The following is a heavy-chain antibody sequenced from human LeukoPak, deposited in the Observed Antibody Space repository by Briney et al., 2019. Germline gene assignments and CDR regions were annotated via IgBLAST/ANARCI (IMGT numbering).Heavy chain of an antibody. D-gene: IGHD3-3*01. CDR1: GFTFSDYA. V-gene: IGHV3-23*01. CDR2: ISGGGGST. CDR3: ARESDFWSGYYDY. J-gene: IGHJ4*02. Sequence: PGGSLRLSCAASGFTFSDYAMSWVRQAPGKGLEWVSTISGGGGSTYYADSVKGRFTISRDNSKNTLYLQMNSLRAENTAVYYCARESDFWSGYYDYWGQGTLVAVSS.